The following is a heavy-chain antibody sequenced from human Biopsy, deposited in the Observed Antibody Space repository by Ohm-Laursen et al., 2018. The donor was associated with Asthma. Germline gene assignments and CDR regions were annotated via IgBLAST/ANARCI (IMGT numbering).Heavy chain of an antibody. V-gene: IGHV4-34*01. D-gene: IGHD2-8*01. CDR2: IPHGGVT. Sequence: TLSLTCASRGSFRGYVWTWIRQPSGKGLEWLGEIPHGGVTTFNPSLKRRVTISIDPSKSQLSLRLTSMTAADTAVYYCASGPQWCGLNVWGQGTTVTVSS. CDR1: RGSFRGYV. J-gene: IGHJ6*02. CDR3: ASGPQWCGLNV.